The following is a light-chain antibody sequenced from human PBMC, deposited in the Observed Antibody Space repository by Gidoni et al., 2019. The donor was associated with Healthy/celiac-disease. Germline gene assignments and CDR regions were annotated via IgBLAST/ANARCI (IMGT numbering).Light chain of an antibody. V-gene: IGKV1-5*03. CDR1: QSISSW. Sequence: IQMTQSPSTLSASVGDRVTITCRASQSISSWLAWYQQKPGKAPNLLIYKASSLESGVPSRFSGSGSGTEFTLTISSLQPDDFATYYCQQYNSYLTFGPGTKVDIK. CDR3: QQYNSYLT. J-gene: IGKJ3*01. CDR2: KAS.